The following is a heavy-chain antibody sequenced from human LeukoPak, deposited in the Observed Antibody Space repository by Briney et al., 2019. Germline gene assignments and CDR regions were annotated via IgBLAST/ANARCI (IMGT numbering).Heavy chain of an antibody. V-gene: IGHV4-31*11. CDR1: GGSFSGXY. Sequence: PSETLSLTCAVYGGSFSGXYWSWIRQHPGKGLXXXXXIYYSGSTYYNPSLKSRVTISVDTSKNQFSLKLSSVTAADTAVYYCATGRALGSSGKELDYWGQGTLVTVSS. CDR2: IYYSGST. CDR3: ATGRALGSSGKELDY. J-gene: IGHJ4*02. D-gene: IGHD3-22*01.